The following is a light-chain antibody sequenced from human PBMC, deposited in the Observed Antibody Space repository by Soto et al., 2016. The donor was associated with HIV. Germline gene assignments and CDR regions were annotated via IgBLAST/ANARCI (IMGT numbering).Light chain of an antibody. CDR2: QDN. J-gene: IGLJ2*01. CDR3: QAWDTGTAV. V-gene: IGLV3-1*01. CDR1: KLGNKY. Sequence: SYDLTQPPSVSVSPGQTASITCSGDKLGNKYACWYQQRPGQSPVLVIYQDNKRPSGIPERFSGSNSGNTATLTISGTQAMDEADYFCQAWDTGTAVFGGGTKLT.